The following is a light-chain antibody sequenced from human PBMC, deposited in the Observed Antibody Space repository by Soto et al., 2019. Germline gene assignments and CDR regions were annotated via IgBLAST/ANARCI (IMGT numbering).Light chain of an antibody. V-gene: IGKV3-20*01. CDR2: GAS. J-gene: IGKJ1*01. Sequence: EIVLTQSPGTLSLSPGERATLSCRASQSVSSSYLAWYQQKPGQAPRLLIYGASSRSTGIPDRFSGSGSGTDFTFTISRPEPEDFAVYYCQQYGSSPVTFGQGTKVEIK. CDR3: QQYGSSPVT. CDR1: QSVSSSY.